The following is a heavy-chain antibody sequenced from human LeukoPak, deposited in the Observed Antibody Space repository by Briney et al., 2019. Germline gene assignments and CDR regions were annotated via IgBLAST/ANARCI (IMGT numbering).Heavy chain of an antibody. CDR2: INPNSGRT. Sequence: ASVKVSCKASGYTFAGYYMHWVRQAPGQGLEWMGWINPNSGRTNYAQKFQGRVTMTRDTSISTAYMELSRLRSDDTAVYYCARDLGSSSYNWFDPWGQGTLVTVSS. J-gene: IGHJ5*02. CDR1: GYTFAGYY. V-gene: IGHV1-2*02. CDR3: ARDLGSSSYNWFDP. D-gene: IGHD6-6*01.